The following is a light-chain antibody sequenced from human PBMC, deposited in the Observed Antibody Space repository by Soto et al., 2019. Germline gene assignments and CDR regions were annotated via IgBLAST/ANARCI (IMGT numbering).Light chain of an antibody. Sequence: QSALTQPASVSGSPGQSIAISCTGTSSDVGSFNYVSWYQQHPGKVPKLMIYDVSNRPSGVSDRFSGSKSGNTASLTISGIQAEDEADYYCSSYTTSSTYVFGTGTKVTVL. CDR1: SSDVGSFNY. J-gene: IGLJ1*01. CDR3: SSYTTSSTYV. V-gene: IGLV2-14*01. CDR2: DVS.